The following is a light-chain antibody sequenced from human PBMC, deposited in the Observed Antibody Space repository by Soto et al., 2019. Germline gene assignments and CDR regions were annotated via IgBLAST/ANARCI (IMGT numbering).Light chain of an antibody. CDR2: GVS. V-gene: IGKV3-15*01. J-gene: IGKJ2*01. CDR1: LSVGSN. Sequence: EIVLTQSPATLSVSPGESATLSGRASLSVGSNLAWYQQKPGQAPRLLIFGVSTRATDIPARFSGSGSGTEFTLTISSLQSEDFAVYYCQQYNKWLPYTFGQGTKIEIK. CDR3: QQYNKWLPYT.